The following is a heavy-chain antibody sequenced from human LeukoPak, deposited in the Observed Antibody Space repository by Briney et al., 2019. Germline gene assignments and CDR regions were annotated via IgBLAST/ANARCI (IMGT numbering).Heavy chain of an antibody. V-gene: IGHV3-21*01. Sequence: PGGSLRLSCAASGFTFSSYSMNWVRQAPGKGLELVSSISSSSSYIYYADSVKGRFTISRDNAKNSLYLQMNSLRAEDTAVYYCARTYSWGMPDYWGQGTLVTVSS. J-gene: IGHJ4*02. CDR1: GFTFSSYS. D-gene: IGHD5-18*01. CDR2: ISSSSSYI. CDR3: ARTYSWGMPDY.